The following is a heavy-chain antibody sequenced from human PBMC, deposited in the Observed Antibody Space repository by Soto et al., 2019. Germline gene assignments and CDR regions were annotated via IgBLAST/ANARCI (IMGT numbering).Heavy chain of an antibody. J-gene: IGHJ4*02. CDR1: GFTFSDYY. CDR2: ISCSSSYT. V-gene: IGHV3-11*06. Sequence: QVQLVESGGGLVKPGGSLRLSCAASGFTFSDYYMSWIRQAPGKGLEWVSYISCSSSYTNYADSVKGRFTISRDNAKNSLYLQMNSLRGEDTAVYYCARDRCSEFGYCSGGSHYFDYWGQGTLVTVSS. CDR3: ARDRCSEFGYCSGGSHYFDY. D-gene: IGHD2-15*01.